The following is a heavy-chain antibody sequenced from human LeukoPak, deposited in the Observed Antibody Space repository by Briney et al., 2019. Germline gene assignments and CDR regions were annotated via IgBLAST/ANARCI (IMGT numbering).Heavy chain of an antibody. CDR3: AKWNSSSWFPAPFDY. Sequence: GGSLRLSCAASGFTFSSLWMHWVRHAPGKGLVWVSRINSDGSTTNYADSVKGRFTISRDNAKNTSYLQMNSLRAEDTAVYYCAKWNSSSWFPAPFDYWGQGPLVTVSS. CDR2: INSDGSTT. J-gene: IGHJ4*02. V-gene: IGHV3-74*01. D-gene: IGHD6-13*01. CDR1: GFTFSSLW.